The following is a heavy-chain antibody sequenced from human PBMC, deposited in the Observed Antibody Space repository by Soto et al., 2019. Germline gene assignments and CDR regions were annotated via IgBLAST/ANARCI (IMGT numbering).Heavy chain of an antibody. J-gene: IGHJ4*02. Sequence: SETLSLTCAVSGVSISSGNWWTWVRQTPQRGLEYIGEIFHDGTANYYPSFERGVAISVDTSKNQFSLKLTSVTAADTAIYFCARLVYDTRLNYMYFDFWGQGTPVTVSS. CDR3: ARLVYDTRLNYMYFDF. D-gene: IGHD3-10*01. V-gene: IGHV4-4*02. CDR2: IFHDGTA. CDR1: GVSISSGNW.